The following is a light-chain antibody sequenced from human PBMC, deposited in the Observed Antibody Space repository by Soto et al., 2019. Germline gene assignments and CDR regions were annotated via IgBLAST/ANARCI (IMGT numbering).Light chain of an antibody. V-gene: IGLV2-14*01. CDR3: ASYTISPSYV. CDR2: EVS. CDR1: SSDVGGYNY. Sequence: QSVLTQPASVSGSPGQSITISCTGTSSDVGGYNYVSWYQQHPGKAPHLMIYEVSNRPSGVYNRFSGSKSGNTASLTISGLQAEDEADYYCASYTISPSYVFGTGTKVNV. J-gene: IGLJ1*01.